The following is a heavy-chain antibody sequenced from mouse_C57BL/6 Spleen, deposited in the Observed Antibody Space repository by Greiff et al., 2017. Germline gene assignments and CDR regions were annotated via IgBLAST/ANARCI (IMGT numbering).Heavy chain of an antibody. Sequence: QVQLQQPGAELVMPGASVKLSCKASGYTFTSYWMHWVKQRPGQGLEWIGEIDPSDSYTNYNQKFKGKSTLTVDKSSSTAYMQLSSLTSEDSAVYYCAKGRRRVYFDDWGKGTTLTVSS. D-gene: IGHD2-14*01. CDR1: GYTFTSYW. CDR2: IDPSDSYT. J-gene: IGHJ2*01. CDR3: AKGRRRVYFDD. V-gene: IGHV1-69*01.